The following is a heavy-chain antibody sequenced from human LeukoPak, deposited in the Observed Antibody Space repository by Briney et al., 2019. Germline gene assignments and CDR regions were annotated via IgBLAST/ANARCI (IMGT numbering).Heavy chain of an antibody. CDR3: ARDGVTSSVDY. D-gene: IGHD2-21*02. CDR2: VYSGGST. V-gene: IGHV3-66*01. J-gene: IGHJ4*02. CDR1: GFAVSARP. Sequence: GGSLRLSCEASGFAVSARPMSWVRQAPGKGLEWVSVVYSGGSTYFADSVKGRFTIFRDNSKNTLYLQMNSLRAEDTAVYYCARDGVTSSVDYWGQGTLVTVSS.